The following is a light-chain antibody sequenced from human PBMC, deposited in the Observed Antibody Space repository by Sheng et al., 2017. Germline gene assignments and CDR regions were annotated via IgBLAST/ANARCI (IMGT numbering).Light chain of an antibody. V-gene: IGLV3-21*03. CDR3: QVWDSGSDHVV. CDR1: DIGRKG. J-gene: IGLJ2*01. CDR2: MIA. Sequence: SYVLTQPPSVSVAPEKTARDYLWGDDIGRKGVHWFQQKPARPLCWSSMMIATGPQGSLSDSPGSNXGNTATLTISRIEAGDEADYYCQVWDSGSDHVVFGGGTKLTVL.